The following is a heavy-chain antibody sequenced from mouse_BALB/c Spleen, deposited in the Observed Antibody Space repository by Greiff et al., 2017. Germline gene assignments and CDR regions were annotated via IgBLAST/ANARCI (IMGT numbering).Heavy chain of an antibody. J-gene: IGHJ3*01. D-gene: IGHD2-4*01. CDR3: ARYYDYDWFAY. CDR2: IWSGGST. CDR1: GFSLTSYG. V-gene: IGHV2-2*02. Sequence: QVQLQQSGPGLVQPSQSLSITCTVSGFSLTSYGVHWVRQSPGKGLEWLGVIWSGGSTDYNAAFISRLSISKDNSKSQVFFKMNSLQANDTAIYYCARYYDYDWFAYWGQGTLVTVSA.